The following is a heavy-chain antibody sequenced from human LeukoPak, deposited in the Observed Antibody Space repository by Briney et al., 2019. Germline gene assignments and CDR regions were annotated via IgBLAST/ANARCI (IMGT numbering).Heavy chain of an antibody. CDR3: ALTPDYYGSGSFDY. D-gene: IGHD3-10*01. V-gene: IGHV3-7*01. CDR1: GFTFSSYW. Sequence: GWSLRLSCAASGFTFSSYWMSWVRQAPGKGLEWVADIKQDGSEKYYVDSVKGRFTISRDNAKNSLYLQMNSLRAEDTAVYYCALTPDYYGSGSFDYWGQGTLVTVSS. J-gene: IGHJ4*02. CDR2: IKQDGSEK.